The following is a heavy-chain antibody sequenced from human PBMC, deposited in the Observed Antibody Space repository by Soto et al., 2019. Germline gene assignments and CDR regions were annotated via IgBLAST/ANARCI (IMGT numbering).Heavy chain of an antibody. J-gene: IGHJ5*02. CDR3: ARERQLRGYCSSTSCPKNWFDP. CDR2: INHSGST. Sequence: SETLSLTCAVYGGSFSGYYWSWIRQPPGKGLEWIGEINHSGSTNYNPSLKSRVTISVDTSKNQFSLKLSSVTAADTAVYYCARERQLRGYCSSTSCPKNWFDPWGQGTLVTVSS. D-gene: IGHD2-2*01. CDR1: GGSFSGYY. V-gene: IGHV4-34*01.